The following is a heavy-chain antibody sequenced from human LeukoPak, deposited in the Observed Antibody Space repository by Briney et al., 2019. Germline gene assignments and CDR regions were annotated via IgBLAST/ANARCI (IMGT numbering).Heavy chain of an antibody. CDR2: IKEDGSEK. J-gene: IGHJ5*02. D-gene: IGHD2-2*01. Sequence: GGSLRLSCAASGFTFSSYLMSWVRQAPGKGLEWVAKIKEDGSEKDYVDSVKGRFTISRDNAKNSLSLEMNRLRAEDTAVYYCARVHTQDIVVVPAAILGSNWFDPWGQGTLVTVSS. V-gene: IGHV3-7*01. CDR3: ARVHTQDIVVVPAAILGSNWFDP. CDR1: GFTFSSYL.